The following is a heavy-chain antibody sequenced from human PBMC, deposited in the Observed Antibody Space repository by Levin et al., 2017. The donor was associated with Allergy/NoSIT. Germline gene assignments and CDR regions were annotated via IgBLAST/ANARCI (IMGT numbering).Heavy chain of an antibody. CDR1: GFTVNNHY. J-gene: IGHJ5*02. V-gene: IGHV3-66*01. Sequence: GGSLRLSCAASGFTVNNHYMTWVRQAPGKGLEWVSIIYSGGRTYHSDSVTGRFTISRDISKNMVNLQMSSLRVEDTAVYYCVRSGEGWFDPWGQGTLVTVS. CDR2: IYSGGRT. CDR3: VRSGEGWFDP. D-gene: IGHD1-26*01.